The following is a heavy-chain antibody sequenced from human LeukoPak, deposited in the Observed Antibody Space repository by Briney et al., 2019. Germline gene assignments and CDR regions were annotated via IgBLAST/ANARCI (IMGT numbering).Heavy chain of an antibody. Sequence: ASVKVSCKASGYTFTSYDINWVRQAPGQGLEWMGIINPSGGSTSYAQKFQGRVTMTRDTSTSTVYMELSSLRSEDTAVYYCARDHYSGGTLWGQGTLVTVSS. CDR1: GYTFTSYD. CDR3: ARDHYSGGTL. J-gene: IGHJ4*02. CDR2: INPSGGST. D-gene: IGHD3-10*01. V-gene: IGHV1-46*01.